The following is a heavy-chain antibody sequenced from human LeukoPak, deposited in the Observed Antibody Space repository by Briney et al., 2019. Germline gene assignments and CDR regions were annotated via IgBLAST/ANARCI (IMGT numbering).Heavy chain of an antibody. J-gene: IGHJ5*02. D-gene: IGHD2-15*01. Sequence: SVKVSCKASGGTFTSYAISWGRQAPEHRLEWMGGIIPIFGTANYAQKLQGRVTITAGESTSTAYMEWSGLRSEDTAVYYCAREGCSGGSCYPEWFDPWGQGTLVTVSS. V-gene: IGHV1-69*13. CDR1: GGTFTSYA. CDR2: IIPIFGTA. CDR3: AREGCSGGSCYPEWFDP.